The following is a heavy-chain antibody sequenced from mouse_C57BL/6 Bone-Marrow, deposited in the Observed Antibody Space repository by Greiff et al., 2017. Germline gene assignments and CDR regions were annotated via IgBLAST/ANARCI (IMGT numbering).Heavy chain of an antibody. Sequence: QVQLQQSGPGLVQPSQSLSITCTVSGFSLTSYGVHWVRQSPGKGLEWLGVIWRGGSTDSNAAFMSRLCITKDNSESQVFFKMNRLQADDTAIYYCAKSPYYDVFAYWGQGTLVTVSA. V-gene: IGHV2-5*01. CDR2: IWRGGST. J-gene: IGHJ3*01. D-gene: IGHD1-1*01. CDR3: AKSPYYDVFAY. CDR1: GFSLTSYG.